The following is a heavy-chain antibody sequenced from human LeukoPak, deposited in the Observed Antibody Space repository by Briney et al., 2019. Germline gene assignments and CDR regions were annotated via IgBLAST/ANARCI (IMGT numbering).Heavy chain of an antibody. J-gene: IGHJ4*02. V-gene: IGHV3-48*01. D-gene: IGHD1-1*01. CDR3: ASRPGSSNY. Sequence: PGGSLRLSCAASGFNFIDYSMNWVRQAPGKGLEWISYIGISSGNTKYADSVKGRFTISRDKARNSLYLQMNSLRAEDTAVYYCASRPGSSNYWGQGTLVTVSS. CDR1: GFNFIDYS. CDR2: IGISSGNT.